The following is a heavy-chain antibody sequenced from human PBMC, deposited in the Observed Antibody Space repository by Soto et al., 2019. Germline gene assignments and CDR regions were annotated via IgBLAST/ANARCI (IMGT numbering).Heavy chain of an antibody. CDR2: IYHSGST. D-gene: IGHD6-13*01. Sequence: QLQLQESGSGLVKPSQTLSLTCAVSGGSISSGGYSWSWIRQPPGKGLEWIGYIYHSGSTYYNPSLKSRVTISVDRSKNQFSLKLSSVTAADTAVYYCARYRGYSYGQGNRIAAAGTGTFDYWGQGTLVTVSS. CDR1: GGSISSGGYS. J-gene: IGHJ4*02. CDR3: ARYRGYSYGQGNRIAAAGTGTFDY. V-gene: IGHV4-30-2*01.